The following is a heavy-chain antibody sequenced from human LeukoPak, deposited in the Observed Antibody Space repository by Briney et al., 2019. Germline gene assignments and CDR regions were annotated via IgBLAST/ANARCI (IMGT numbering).Heavy chain of an antibody. V-gene: IGHV1-2*02. D-gene: IGHD5-24*01. J-gene: IGHJ3*02. CDR3: AREESAFDI. Sequence: ASVKVSCKASGYTFTGYYIHWVRQAPGQELEWMGWINPNSGNTNYAQKFQGRVTVTRDTSISTAYMELSGLTSDDTAVYYCAREESAFDIWGQGTMVTVSS. CDR2: INPNSGNT. CDR1: GYTFTGYY.